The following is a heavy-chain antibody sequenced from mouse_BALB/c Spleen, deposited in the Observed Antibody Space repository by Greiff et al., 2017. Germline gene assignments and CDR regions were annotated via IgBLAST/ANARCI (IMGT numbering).Heavy chain of an antibody. Sequence: EVKVEESGGGLVKPGGSLKLSCAASGFTFSSYAMSWVRQSPEKRLEWVAEISSGGSYTYYPDTVTGRFTISRDNAKNTLYLEMSSLRSEDTAMYYCARVGNYGAYWGQGTLVTVSA. CDR3: ARVGNYGAY. V-gene: IGHV5-9-4*01. CDR1: GFTFSSYA. D-gene: IGHD2-1*01. CDR2: ISSGGSYT. J-gene: IGHJ3*01.